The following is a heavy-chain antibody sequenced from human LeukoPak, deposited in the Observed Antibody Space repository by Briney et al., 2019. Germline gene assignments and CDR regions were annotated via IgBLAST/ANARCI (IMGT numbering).Heavy chain of an antibody. V-gene: IGHV1-69*05. CDR3: ARDGHCSSTSCHSVRDYYYYMDV. J-gene: IGHJ6*03. D-gene: IGHD2-2*01. Sequence: GASVKVSCKASGGTFSSYAISWVRQAPGQGLEWMGGIIPIFGTANYAQKFQGRVTMTRDTSTSTVYMELSSLRSEDTAVYYCARDGHCSSTSCHSVRDYYYYMDVWGKGTTVTVSS. CDR2: IIPIFGTA. CDR1: GGTFSSYA.